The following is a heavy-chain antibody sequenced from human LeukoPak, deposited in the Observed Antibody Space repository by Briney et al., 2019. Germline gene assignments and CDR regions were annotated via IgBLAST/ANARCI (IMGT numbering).Heavy chain of an antibody. CDR3: ARAPADYGDYSGPDY. D-gene: IGHD4-17*01. V-gene: IGHV4-59*01. CDR1: GGSISSYY. CDR2: IYYSGST. Sequence: KTSETLSLTCTVSGGSISSYYWSWIRQPPGKGLEWIGYIYYSGSTNYNPTLKSRVTISVDTSKNQFSLKLSSVTAADTAVYYCARAPADYGDYSGPDYWGQGTLVTVSS. J-gene: IGHJ4*02.